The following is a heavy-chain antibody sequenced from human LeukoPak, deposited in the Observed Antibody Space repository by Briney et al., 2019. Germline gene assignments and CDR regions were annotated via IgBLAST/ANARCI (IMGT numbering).Heavy chain of an antibody. V-gene: IGHV3-23*01. CDR2: ISGSGYST. CDR3: AKDYGDYAYYHY. Sequence: PGGSLRLSCAASGFTFSNYAMNWVRQAPGKGLEWVSVISGSGYSTYYADSVKGRFTISRDNSKNTLYLQTNSLRAEDTAVYYCAKDYGDYAYYHYWGKGTLVTVSS. CDR1: GFTFSNYA. J-gene: IGHJ4*02. D-gene: IGHD4-17*01.